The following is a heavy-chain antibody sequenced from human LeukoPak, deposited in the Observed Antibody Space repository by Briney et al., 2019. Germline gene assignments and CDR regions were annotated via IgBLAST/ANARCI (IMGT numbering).Heavy chain of an antibody. Sequence: GGSLRLSCAASGFTFSSYAMSWVRQAPGKGLEWVSAISGSGGSTYYADSVKGRFTISRDNSKNTLYLQINSLRAEDTAVYYCAKAPIVVVPAAHDYWGQGTLVTVSS. CDR3: AKAPIVVVPAAHDY. CDR2: ISGSGGST. J-gene: IGHJ4*02. D-gene: IGHD2-2*01. V-gene: IGHV3-23*01. CDR1: GFTFSSYA.